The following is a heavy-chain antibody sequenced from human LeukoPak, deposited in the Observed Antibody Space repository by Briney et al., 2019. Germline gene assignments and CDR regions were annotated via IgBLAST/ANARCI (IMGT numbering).Heavy chain of an antibody. CDR2: ISGSGGST. D-gene: IGHD6-19*01. Sequence: GGSLRLSCAASGFTFSSYAMSWVRQAPGKGLEWVSAISGSGGSTYYADSVKGRFNISRDNSKNTLYLQMNSLRAEDTAVYYCAKDPASGSGWYGDIDYWGQGTLVTVSS. CDR1: GFTFSSYA. V-gene: IGHV3-23*01. J-gene: IGHJ4*02. CDR3: AKDPASGSGWYGDIDY.